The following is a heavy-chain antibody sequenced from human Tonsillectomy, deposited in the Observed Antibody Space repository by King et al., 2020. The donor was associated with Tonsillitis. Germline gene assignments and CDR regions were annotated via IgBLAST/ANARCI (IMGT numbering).Heavy chain of an antibody. V-gene: IGHV1-2*02. D-gene: IGHD3-9*01. J-gene: IGHJ4*02. Sequence: VQLVESGAEVEKPGASVKVSCTASGYIFTDYYIHWVRQAPGQGLEWMGWINSNTGGTNYAQKFQGRVTMTRDTSISTAYMELSGLTSGDTAVYYCARAETGNYFDYWGRGTLVTASS. CDR2: INSNTGGT. CDR3: ARAETGNYFDY. CDR1: GYIFTDYY.